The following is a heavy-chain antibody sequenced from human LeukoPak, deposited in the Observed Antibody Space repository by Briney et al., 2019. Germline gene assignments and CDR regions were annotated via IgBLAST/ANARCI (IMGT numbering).Heavy chain of an antibody. CDR2: IYYSGSS. CDR3: ARLTSTCSGGSCYQYYFDY. D-gene: IGHD2-15*01. CDR1: GGSISSSSYY. J-gene: IGHJ4*02. Sequence: PPETLSLTCTVSGGSISSSSYYWGWIRQPPGKGLEWIGSIYYSGSSYYNPSLKSRLTMSVDTSKNQFSLKLSSVTAADTAVYFCARLTSTCSGGSCYQYYFDYWGQGTLVTVSS. V-gene: IGHV4-39*01.